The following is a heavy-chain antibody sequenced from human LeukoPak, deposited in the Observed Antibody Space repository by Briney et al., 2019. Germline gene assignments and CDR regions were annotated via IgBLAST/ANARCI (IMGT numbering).Heavy chain of an antibody. D-gene: IGHD6-13*01. CDR2: INHSGST. CDR1: GGSFSGYY. CDR3: ARDIAAAGKSV. Sequence: SETLSLTYAVYGGSFSGYYWSWIRQPPGKGLEWIGEINHSGSTNYNPSLKSRVTISVDTSKNQFSLKLSSVTAADTAVYYCARDIAAAGKSVWGQGTMVTVSS. V-gene: IGHV4-34*01. J-gene: IGHJ3*01.